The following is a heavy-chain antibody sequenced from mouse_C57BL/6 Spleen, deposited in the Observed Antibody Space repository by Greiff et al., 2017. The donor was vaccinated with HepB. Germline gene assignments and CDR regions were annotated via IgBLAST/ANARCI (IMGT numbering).Heavy chain of an antibody. D-gene: IGHD1-1*01. CDR1: GYSFTSYY. Sequence: QVQLQQSGPELVKPGASVKISCKASGYSFTSYYIHWVKQRPGQGLEWIGWIYPGSGNTKYNEKFKGKATLTADTSSSTAYMQLSSLTSEDSAVYYCARAYYGSSYNFDYWGQGTTLTVSS. J-gene: IGHJ2*01. V-gene: IGHV1-66*01. CDR3: ARAYYGSSYNFDY. CDR2: IYPGSGNT.